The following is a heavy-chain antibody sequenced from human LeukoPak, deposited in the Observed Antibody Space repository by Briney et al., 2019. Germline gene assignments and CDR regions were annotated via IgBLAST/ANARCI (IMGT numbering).Heavy chain of an antibody. CDR3: ARAGYYDSSGYYHFDY. J-gene: IGHJ4*02. D-gene: IGHD3-22*01. Sequence: ASVKVSCKASGYTFFNYGISWVRQAPGQGLEWMGWISVYNGDTKYAQKLQGRVTMTTDTSTRTAYMELGSLRSDDTAVYFCARAGYYDSSGYYHFDYWGQGTLVTVSS. V-gene: IGHV1-18*01. CDR2: ISVYNGDT. CDR1: GYTFFNYG.